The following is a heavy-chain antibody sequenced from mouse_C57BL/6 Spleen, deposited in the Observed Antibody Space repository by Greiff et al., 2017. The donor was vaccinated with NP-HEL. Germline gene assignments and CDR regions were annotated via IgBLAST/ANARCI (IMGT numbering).Heavy chain of an antibody. V-gene: IGHV1-64*01. CDR1: GYTFTSYW. CDR3: ARREGYAMDY. CDR2: IHPNSGST. Sequence: VQLQQSGAELVKPGASVKLSCKASGYTFTSYWMHWVKQRPGQGLEWIGMIHPNSGSTNYNEKFKSKATLTVDKSSSTAYMQLSSLTSEDSAVYYCARREGYAMDYWGQGTSVTVSS. J-gene: IGHJ4*01.